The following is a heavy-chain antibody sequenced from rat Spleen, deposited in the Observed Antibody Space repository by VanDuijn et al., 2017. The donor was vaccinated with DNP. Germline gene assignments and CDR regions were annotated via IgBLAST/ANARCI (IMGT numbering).Heavy chain of an antibody. CDR2: MWYDGDK. V-gene: IGHV2-63*01. J-gene: IGHJ2*01. D-gene: IGHD1-5*01. CDR3: VRGTSTDYFDY. CDR1: GFSLSSYS. Sequence: QVQLKESGPGLVQPSETLSLTCTVSGFSLSSYSVNWVRQPSGKGPEWMGKMWYDGDKVYNSVFNSRLSISRDTSKNQVFLKVNSLQPDDAGTYYCVRGTSTDYFDYWGQGVMVTVSS.